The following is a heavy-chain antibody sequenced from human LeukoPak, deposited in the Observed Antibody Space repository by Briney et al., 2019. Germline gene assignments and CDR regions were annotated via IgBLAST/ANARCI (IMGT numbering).Heavy chain of an antibody. J-gene: IGHJ4*02. CDR3: AKEPGGHDGY. D-gene: IGHD2-8*02. CDR2: ISWNSGSI. CDR1: GFTFDDYA. V-gene: IGHV3-9*01. Sequence: PGRSLRLSCAASGFTFDDYAMHWVRQAPGKGLEWVSGISWNSGSIGYADSVKGRFTISRDNAKNSLYLQMNSLRAEDTALYYCAKEPGGHDGYWGQGTLVTVSS.